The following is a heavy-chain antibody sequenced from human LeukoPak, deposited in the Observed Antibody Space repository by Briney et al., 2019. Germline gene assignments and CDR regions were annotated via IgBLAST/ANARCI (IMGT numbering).Heavy chain of an antibody. CDR2: ISGSGGST. Sequence: GGSLRLSCAASGFPFSSYAMSWVRQAPGKGLEWVSDISGSGGSTYYADSVKGRFTISRDNSKNTLSLHMHSLRGEDTAVYYCAKGRGYSVYDYDYWGQGTLVTVSS. J-gene: IGHJ4*02. D-gene: IGHD5/OR15-5a*01. CDR1: GFPFSSYA. V-gene: IGHV3-23*01. CDR3: AKGRGYSVYDYDY.